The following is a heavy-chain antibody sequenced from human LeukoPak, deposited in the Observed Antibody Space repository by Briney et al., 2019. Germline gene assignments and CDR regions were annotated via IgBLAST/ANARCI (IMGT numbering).Heavy chain of an antibody. CDR1: GDSVSSSSAA. D-gene: IGHD6-13*01. CDR2: TYYGSKWYN. V-gene: IGHV6-1*01. Sequence: SQTLSLTCAISGDSVSSSSAAWNWIRQSPSRGLEWLGRTYYGSKWYNDYAVSVKSRITINPDTSKNQLSLQLNSVTPEDTAVYYCARDRKIWSIAAAGHDAFDIWGQGTMVTVSS. CDR3: ARDRKIWSIAAAGHDAFDI. J-gene: IGHJ3*02.